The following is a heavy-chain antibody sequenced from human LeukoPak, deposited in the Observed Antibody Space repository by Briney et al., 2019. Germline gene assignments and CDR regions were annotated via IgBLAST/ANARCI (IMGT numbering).Heavy chain of an antibody. Sequence: GASVKVSCKASGGTFSSYAISWVRQAPGQGLEWMGRIIPILGIANYAQKFQGRVTITADKSTSTAYMELSSLRSEDTAVYYCARAEAENYYDSSGYCGDWGQGTLVTVSS. J-gene: IGHJ4*02. V-gene: IGHV1-69*04. CDR1: GGTFSSYA. D-gene: IGHD3-22*01. CDR2: IIPILGIA. CDR3: ARAEAENYYDSSGYCGD.